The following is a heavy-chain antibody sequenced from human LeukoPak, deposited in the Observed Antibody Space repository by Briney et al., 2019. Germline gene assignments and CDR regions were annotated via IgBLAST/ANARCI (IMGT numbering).Heavy chain of an antibody. CDR1: GGSFSSHA. Sequence: ASVKVSCKASGGSFSSHAINWVRQAPGQGLEWMGIVNPNGGSTSYSQQFLGRVTMTRDMSTNTAYMELSSLRSEDTAVYYCARVGDFGDYGGTDWGQGTLVTVSS. J-gene: IGHJ4*02. CDR3: ARVGDFGDYGGTD. CDR2: VNPNGGST. V-gene: IGHV1-46*01. D-gene: IGHD4-17*01.